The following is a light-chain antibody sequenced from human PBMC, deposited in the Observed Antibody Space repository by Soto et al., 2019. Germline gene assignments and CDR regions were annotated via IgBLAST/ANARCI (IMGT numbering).Light chain of an antibody. CDR2: KAS. CDR3: QHYNSYSEE. Sequence: IQMTHSPSSLSASISDRVTITCRASQTISSWLAWYQQKPGKAPKLLIYKASTLKSGVPSRFSGSGSGTEFTLTISSLQPDDFATYYCQHYNSYSEEFGQGTKVDIK. CDR1: QTISSW. J-gene: IGKJ1*01. V-gene: IGKV1-5*03.